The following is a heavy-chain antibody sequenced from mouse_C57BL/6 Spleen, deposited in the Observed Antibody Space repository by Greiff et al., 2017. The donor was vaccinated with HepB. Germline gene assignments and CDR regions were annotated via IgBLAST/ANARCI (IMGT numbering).Heavy chain of an antibody. CDR1: GFTFTDYY. CDR2: IRNKANGYTT. V-gene: IGHV7-3*01. D-gene: IGHD2-3*01. Sequence: EVMLVESGGGLVQPGGSLSLSCAASGFTFTDYYMSWVRQPPGKALEWLGFIRNKANGYTTEYSASVKGRFTISRDNSQSILYLQMNALRAEDSATYYCARSILFENYFDYWGQGTTLTVSS. CDR3: ARSILFENYFDY. J-gene: IGHJ2*01.